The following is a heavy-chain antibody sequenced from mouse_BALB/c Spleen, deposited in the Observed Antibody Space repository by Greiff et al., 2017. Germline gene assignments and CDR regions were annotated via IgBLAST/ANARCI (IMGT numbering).Heavy chain of an antibody. CDR1: GYSITSDYA. J-gene: IGHJ4*01. V-gene: IGHV3-2*02. D-gene: IGHD1-1*01. Sequence: EVKLMESGPGLVKPSQSLSLTCTVTGYSITSDYAWNWIRQFPGNKLEWMGYISYSGSTSYNPSLKSRISITRDTSKNQFFLQLNSVTTEDTATYYCAITTVVPTYAMDYWGQGTSVTVSS. CDR2: ISYSGST. CDR3: AITTVVPTYAMDY.